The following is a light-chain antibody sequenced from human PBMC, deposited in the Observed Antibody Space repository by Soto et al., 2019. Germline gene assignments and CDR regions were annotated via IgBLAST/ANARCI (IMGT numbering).Light chain of an antibody. V-gene: IGKV1-39*01. J-gene: IGKJ1*01. Sequence: DIQVTQSPSSLSASVGDRVTITCRTSQSVVKYLHWYQQKPWKAPRLLIYTASSLQSGVPSRFSASGSGTDFTLTISSLKPEDFATYFCQQNYNSLGPFGQGTKVEIK. CDR2: TAS. CDR3: QQNYNSLGP. CDR1: QSVVKY.